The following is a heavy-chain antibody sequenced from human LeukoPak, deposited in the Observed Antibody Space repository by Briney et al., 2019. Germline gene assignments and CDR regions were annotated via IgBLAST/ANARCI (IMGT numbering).Heavy chain of an antibody. CDR2: IYHSGST. V-gene: IGHV4-38-2*02. Sequence: SETLSLTCTVSGYSISSGYYWGWIRQPPGKGLEWIGSIYHSGSTYYNPSLKSRGTISVDTSKNQFSLKLSSVTAADTAVYYCARDRVAAAAYGQLNWFDPWGQGTLVTVSS. CDR3: ARDRVAAAAYGQLNWFDP. CDR1: GYSISSGYY. D-gene: IGHD6-13*01. J-gene: IGHJ5*02.